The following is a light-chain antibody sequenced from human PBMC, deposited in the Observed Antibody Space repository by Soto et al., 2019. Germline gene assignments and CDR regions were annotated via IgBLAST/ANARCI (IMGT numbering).Light chain of an antibody. CDR2: GAS. CDR1: RSVSFAY. V-gene: IGKV3-20*01. J-gene: IGKJ2*01. Sequence: IVLTQSPDTLSLSPGERASLSCRASRSVSFAYVAWYQLRPGQAPRLLIYGASSRATGIPDRFSGSGSGTDFTLTIGRLEPEDSVVYYCQQYVTPPYTFGQGIKLEI. CDR3: QQYVTPPYT.